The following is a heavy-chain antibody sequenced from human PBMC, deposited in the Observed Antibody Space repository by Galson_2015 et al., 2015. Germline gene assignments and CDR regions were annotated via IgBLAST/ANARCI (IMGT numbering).Heavy chain of an antibody. CDR1: GSPFSNVW. CDR2: IKSRADGGAT. V-gene: IGHV3-15*01. D-gene: IGHD4-17*01. Sequence: SLRLSCAASGSPFSNVWMSWVRQGPGKGLEWVGRIKSRADGGATDYAAPVKGRFTISRHNSKNTLYLQMNSLKTEDTAVYYCTTDPLMTSVTPLDYWGQGSLVTVSS. CDR3: TTDPLMTSVTPLDY. J-gene: IGHJ4*02.